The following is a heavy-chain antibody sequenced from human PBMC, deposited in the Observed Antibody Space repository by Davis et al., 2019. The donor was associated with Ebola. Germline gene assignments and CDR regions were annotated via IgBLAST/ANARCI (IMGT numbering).Heavy chain of an antibody. D-gene: IGHD4-17*01. CDR3: ARITVTTLGYFYYYYMDV. CDR1: RESFSDYH. V-gene: IGHV4-34*01. CDR2: ISRDGNI. Sequence: SETLSPTCALYRESFSDYHWTWSRQSPGKGLEWIGEISRDGNINYNPTLKSRVTISAETSKNQFSLKLTSVTAADTAVYYCARITVTTLGYFYYYYMDVWGQGTTVTVS. J-gene: IGHJ6*02.